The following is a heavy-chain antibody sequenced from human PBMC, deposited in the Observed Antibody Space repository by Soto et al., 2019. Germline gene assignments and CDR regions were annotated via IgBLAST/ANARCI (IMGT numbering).Heavy chain of an antibody. CDR2: INPNSGNT. Sequence: GASVKVSCKASGYPFTSCDINWVRQATGQGLEWMGWINPNSGNTNYAQKFQGWVTMTRDTSISTAYMELSRLRSDDTAVYYCARDLCSGGSCYHRYYFDYWGQGTLVTVSS. J-gene: IGHJ4*02. V-gene: IGHV1-8*01. CDR3: ARDLCSGGSCYHRYYFDY. CDR1: GYPFTSCD. D-gene: IGHD2-15*01.